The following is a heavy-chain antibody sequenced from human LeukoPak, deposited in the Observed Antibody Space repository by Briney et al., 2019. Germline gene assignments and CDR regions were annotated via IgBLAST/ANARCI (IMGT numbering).Heavy chain of an antibody. V-gene: IGHV1-46*01. Sequence: ASVKISCKASGYTFTSYYIHWVRQAPGQGLEWMAIINHPGGTTSYAHTFQGRLTITTDTSTSTVYMELSSLRSEDTAVYYCARDHRPSYGGSDYYYPGDYWGQGTLVTVSS. CDR1: GYTFTSYY. D-gene: IGHD3-22*01. CDR2: INHPGGTT. J-gene: IGHJ4*02. CDR3: ARDHRPSYGGSDYYYPGDY.